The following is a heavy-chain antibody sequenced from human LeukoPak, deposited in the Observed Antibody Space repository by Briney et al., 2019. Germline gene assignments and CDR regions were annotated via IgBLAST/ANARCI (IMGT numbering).Heavy chain of an antibody. Sequence: PSETLSLTCTVSGGSISSSSYYWGWIRQPPGKGLEWIGSIYYSGSTYYNPSLKSRVTISVDTSKNQFSLKLSSVTAADTAVYYCACTRITMVRGVQPFDYWGQGTLVTVSS. CDR2: IYYSGST. V-gene: IGHV4-39*07. J-gene: IGHJ4*02. CDR1: GGSISSSSYY. CDR3: ACTRITMVRGVQPFDY. D-gene: IGHD3-10*01.